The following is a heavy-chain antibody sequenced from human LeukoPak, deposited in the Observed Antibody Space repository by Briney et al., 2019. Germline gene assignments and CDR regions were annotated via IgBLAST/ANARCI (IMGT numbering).Heavy chain of an antibody. D-gene: IGHD2-21*01. J-gene: IGHJ4*02. CDR1: GFTFNNAW. CDR2: ISRSGGST. CDR3: AKLGGAVDY. V-gene: IGHV3-23*01. Sequence: GGSLTLSCAASGFTFNNAWLSWVRQAPGKGLEWVSTISRSGGSTYYADSVKGRFTISRDNSKNTLYLQMNSLRAEDTAVYYCAKLGGAVDYWGQGTLVTVSS.